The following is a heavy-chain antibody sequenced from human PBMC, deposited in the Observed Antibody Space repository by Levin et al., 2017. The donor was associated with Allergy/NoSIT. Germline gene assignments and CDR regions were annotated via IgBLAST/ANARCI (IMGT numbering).Heavy chain of an antibody. CDR1: GGSIFNYY. Sequence: SQTLSLTCTVSGGSIFNYYWSWIRQPPGKGLEWIGYISYSGSTKYNPSLRSRVTISVETSKNQFSLNLSSVTAADTAVYYCARQLLGYCSSGSCYSFDSWGQGTLVTVSS. J-gene: IGHJ4*02. CDR3: ARQLLGYCSSGSCYSFDS. D-gene: IGHD2-15*01. CDR2: ISYSGST. V-gene: IGHV4-59*01.